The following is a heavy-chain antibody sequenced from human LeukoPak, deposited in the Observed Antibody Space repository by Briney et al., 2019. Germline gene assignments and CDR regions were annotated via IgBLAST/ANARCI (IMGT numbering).Heavy chain of an antibody. V-gene: IGHV4-39*02. J-gene: IGHJ5*02. CDR3: ARRQAGNNSGWFAT. Sequence: SETLSLTCAVSGGSITTTSHSWDWIRQSPGEGLKWIGSINYSGSTYNNPSLRSRITTSIDPAKNHFSLKLTSVTAADTAVYYCARRQAGNNSGWFATWGQGTLVTVSS. CDR2: INYSGST. D-gene: IGHD1/OR15-1a*01. CDR1: GGSITTTSHS.